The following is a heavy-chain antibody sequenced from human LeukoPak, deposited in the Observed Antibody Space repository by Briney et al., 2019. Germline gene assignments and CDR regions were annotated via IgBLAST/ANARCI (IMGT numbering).Heavy chain of an antibody. CDR3: AGSLVTTLTDY. D-gene: IGHD4-17*01. V-gene: IGHV4-59*01. CDR2: IYYSGST. CDR1: GGSISSYY. J-gene: IGHJ4*02. Sequence: SETLSLTCTVSGGSISSYYWSRIRQPPGKGLEWIGYIYYSGSTNYNPSLKSRVTISVDTSKNQFSLKLSSVTAADTAVYYCAGSLVTTLTDYWGQGTLVTVSS.